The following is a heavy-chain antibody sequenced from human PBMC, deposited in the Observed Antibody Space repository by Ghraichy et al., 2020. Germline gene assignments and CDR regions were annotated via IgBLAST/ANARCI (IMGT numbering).Heavy chain of an antibody. Sequence: SETLSLTCAVYGGSFSGYYWSWIRQPPGKGLEWIGEINHSGSTNYNPSLKSRVTISVDTSKNQFSLKLSSVTAADTAVYYCAREPGIAVAGTPPSGGYWGQGTLVTVSS. CDR1: GGSFSGYY. CDR3: AREPGIAVAGTPPSGGY. J-gene: IGHJ4*02. CDR2: INHSGST. V-gene: IGHV4-34*01. D-gene: IGHD6-19*01.